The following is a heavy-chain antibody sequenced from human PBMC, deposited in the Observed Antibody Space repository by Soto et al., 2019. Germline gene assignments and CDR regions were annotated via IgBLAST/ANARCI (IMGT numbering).Heavy chain of an antibody. V-gene: IGHV3-23*01. J-gene: IGHJ4*02. Sequence: GSIRLACAASGLTVIIYAMSGVRQTPGKGLEWVCISGSGGSAYYADSVKGRFTLSRDNSKNTLYLHMDSLSADDTAVYYCAKGRQWQLRPACRFDYRGQGTLVTVSS. CDR3: AKGRQWQLRPACRFDY. D-gene: IGHD6-19*01. CDR2: ISGSGGSA. CDR1: GLTVIIYA.